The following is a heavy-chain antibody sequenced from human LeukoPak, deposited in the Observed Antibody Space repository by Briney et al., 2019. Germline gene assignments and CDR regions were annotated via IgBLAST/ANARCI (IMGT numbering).Heavy chain of an antibody. Sequence: GGSLRLSCAASGFTFSSYEMNWVRRAPGKGLEWVSYISSSGSRIYYADSVRGRFTISRDNAKNSLYLQTNSLRAEDTAVYYCARVLYLYGSSSARFDYWGQGTLVTVSS. CDR2: ISSSGSRI. V-gene: IGHV3-48*03. D-gene: IGHD6-6*01. J-gene: IGHJ4*02. CDR1: GFTFSSYE. CDR3: ARVLYLYGSSSARFDY.